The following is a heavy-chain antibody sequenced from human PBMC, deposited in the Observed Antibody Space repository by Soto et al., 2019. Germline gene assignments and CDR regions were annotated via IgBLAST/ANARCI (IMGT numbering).Heavy chain of an antibody. D-gene: IGHD3-10*01. CDR2: IYYSGST. CDR3: ARRGGMVRGVKALGI. V-gene: IGHV4-39*01. CDR1: GGSISSSSYY. J-gene: IGHJ3*02. Sequence: SETLSLTCTVSGGSISSSSYYWGWIRQPPGKGLEWIGSIYYSGSTYYNPSLKSRVTISVDTSKNQFSLKLSSVTAADTAVYNCARRGGMVRGVKALGIWGKGTRVTVSS.